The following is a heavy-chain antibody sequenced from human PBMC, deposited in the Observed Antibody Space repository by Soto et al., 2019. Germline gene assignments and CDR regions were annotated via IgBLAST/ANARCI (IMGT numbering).Heavy chain of an antibody. V-gene: IGHV4-30-4*01. Sequence: PSETLSLTCTVSGGSISSGCYYWSWIRQPPGKGLEWIGYIYYSGSTYYNPSLKSRVTISVDTSKNQFSLKLSSVTAADTAVYYCARTSLGYCTNGVCYPGGSDYYGMDVWGQGTTVTVSS. CDR1: GGSISSGCYY. CDR3: ARTSLGYCTNGVCYPGGSDYYGMDV. D-gene: IGHD2-8*01. J-gene: IGHJ6*02. CDR2: IYYSGST.